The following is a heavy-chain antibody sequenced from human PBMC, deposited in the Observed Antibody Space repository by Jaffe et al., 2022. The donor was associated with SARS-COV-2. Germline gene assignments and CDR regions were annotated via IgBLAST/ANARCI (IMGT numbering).Heavy chain of an antibody. V-gene: IGHV3-23*01. CDR1: GFAFNRYA. CDR2: ITDSGGST. J-gene: IGHJ3*02. CDR3: AKVVVTTISGARDSFDI. D-gene: IGHD2-21*02. Sequence: EVQLLESGGGLVQPGGSLRLSCAASGFAFNRYAMNWVRQAPGKGLEWVSLITDSGGSTYYAESVKGRFTISRDNSKNILYLEMNSLRAEDTAVYFCAKVVVTTISGARDSFDIWGQGTVVTVSS.